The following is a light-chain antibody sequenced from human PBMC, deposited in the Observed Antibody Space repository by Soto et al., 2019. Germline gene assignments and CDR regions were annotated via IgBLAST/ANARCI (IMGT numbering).Light chain of an antibody. CDR3: QSYDSSLSGSGV. Sequence: QLVLTQPPSVSGAPGQRVTISCTGSSSNIGAGYVVHWYQQLPGTAPKLLIYGNSNRPSGVPDRFSGSKSGTSASLAITGLQAEDEADYYCQSYDSSLSGSGVFGGGTKLTVL. V-gene: IGLV1-40*01. J-gene: IGLJ2*01. CDR1: SSNIGAGYV. CDR2: GNS.